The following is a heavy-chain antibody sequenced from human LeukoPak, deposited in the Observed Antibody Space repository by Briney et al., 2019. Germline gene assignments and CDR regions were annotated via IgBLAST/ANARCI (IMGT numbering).Heavy chain of an antibody. D-gene: IGHD2-2*01. CDR1: GFTFSSYG. CDR3: AKRYCTTIGCFFFDF. Sequence: GGSLRLSCAASGFTFSSYGMHWVRQAPGKGLEWVAVISYDGSNKYYADSVRGRFTISRDNSKNTLYLQMNSLRAEDTAVYYCAKRYCTTIGCFFFDFWGQGALVTVSS. J-gene: IGHJ4*02. CDR2: ISYDGSNK. V-gene: IGHV3-30*18.